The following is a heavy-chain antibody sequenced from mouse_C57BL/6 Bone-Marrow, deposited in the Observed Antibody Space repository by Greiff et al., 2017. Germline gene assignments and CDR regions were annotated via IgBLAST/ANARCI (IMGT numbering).Heavy chain of an antibody. J-gene: IGHJ3*01. CDR3: ARHITTVVATRFAY. CDR2: ISNGGGST. V-gene: IGHV5-12*01. D-gene: IGHD1-1*01. CDR1: GFTFSDYY. Sequence: EVKVVESGGGLVQPGGSLKLSCAASGFTFSDYYMYWVRQTPEKRLEWVAYISNGGGSTYYPDTVKGRFTISRDNAKNTLYLQMSRLKSEDTAMYYCARHITTVVATRFAYWGQGTLVTVSA.